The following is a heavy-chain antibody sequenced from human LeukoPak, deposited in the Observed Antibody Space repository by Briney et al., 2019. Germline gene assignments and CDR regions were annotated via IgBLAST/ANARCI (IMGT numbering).Heavy chain of an antibody. CDR3: AKEVGDYYSYMNV. CDR2: ISGSGGST. Sequence: GGSLRLSCAASGFTFSNSAMNWVRRAPGKGLEWVAAISGSGGSTYYADSVKGRFTVSRDNSKNTLYVQMNSLRAEDTAMYYCAKEVGDYYSYMNVWGKGTTVTVSS. CDR1: GFTFSNSA. V-gene: IGHV3-23*01. J-gene: IGHJ6*03. D-gene: IGHD1-26*01.